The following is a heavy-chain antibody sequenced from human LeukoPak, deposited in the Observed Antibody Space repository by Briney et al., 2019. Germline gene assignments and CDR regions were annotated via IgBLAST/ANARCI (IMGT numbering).Heavy chain of an antibody. V-gene: IGHV5-51*01. J-gene: IGHJ3*01. CDR2: IYPGDSDT. CDR1: GYKFSNYW. D-gene: IGHD2-21*01. Sequence: GESLKISCKGSGYKFSNYWIGWVRQLPGKGLEWMGLIYPGDSDTRYSPSFEGQVTISADKAISTAYLQWRSLKASDTAMYYCARPRSPGHIDGLDVWGHGTMVTVSS. CDR3: ARPRSPGHIDGLDV.